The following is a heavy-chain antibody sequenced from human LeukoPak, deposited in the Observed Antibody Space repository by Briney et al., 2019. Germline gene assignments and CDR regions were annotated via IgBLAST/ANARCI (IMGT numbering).Heavy chain of an antibody. V-gene: IGHV4-39*01. Sequence: SETLSLTCTVSGGSISSSSYYWGWIRQPPGKGLEWIGSIYYSGSTYYNPSLKSRVTISVDTSKNQFSLKLSSVTAADTAVYYCARRPLESPYYDFWSGYYIGDYWGQGTLVTVSS. CDR1: GGSISSSSYY. CDR3: ARRPLESPYYDFWSGYYIGDY. CDR2: IYYSGST. J-gene: IGHJ4*02. D-gene: IGHD3-3*01.